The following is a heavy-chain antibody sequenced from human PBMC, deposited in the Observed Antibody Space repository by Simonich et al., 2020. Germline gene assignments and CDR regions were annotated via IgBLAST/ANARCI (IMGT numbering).Heavy chain of an antibody. CDR3: ARPRITIFGVVKGAFDI. V-gene: IGHV1-2*02. J-gene: IGHJ3*02. CDR2: NNPNSGGT. D-gene: IGHD3-3*01. Sequence: QVQLVQSGAEVKKPGASVKVSCKASGYTFTGYYMHWVRQAPGQGLGWMGWNNPNSGGTNYAQKFQGRVTMTRDTSISTAYMELSRLRSDDTAVYYCARPRITIFGVVKGAFDIWGQGTMVTVSS. CDR1: GYTFTGYY.